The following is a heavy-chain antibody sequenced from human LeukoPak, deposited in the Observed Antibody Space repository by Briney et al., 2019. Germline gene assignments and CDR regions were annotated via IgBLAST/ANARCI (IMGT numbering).Heavy chain of an antibody. Sequence: SQTLSLTCAISGDGVSSNSAAWNWIRQSPSRGLEWLGRTYYRSKWYFDYAVSVKSRITISPDTSKNQFSLHLNSVTPEDTAVYYCASLITASETGFDSWGQGTLVTVSS. CDR3: ASLITASETGFDS. CDR1: GDGVSSNSAA. CDR2: TYYRSKWYF. J-gene: IGHJ4*02. D-gene: IGHD3-22*01. V-gene: IGHV6-1*01.